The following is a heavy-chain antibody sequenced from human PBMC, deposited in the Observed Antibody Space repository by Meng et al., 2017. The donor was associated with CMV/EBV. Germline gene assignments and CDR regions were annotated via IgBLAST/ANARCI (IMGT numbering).Heavy chain of an antibody. D-gene: IGHD3-16*02. Sequence: GESLKISCAASGFTFSSYWMSWVRQAPGKGLEWVANIKQDGSEKYYVDSVKGRFTISRDNAKNTLYLQMNSLRAEDTAVYYCAKDTRITFGGVIGYYYYYGMDVWGQGTTVTVSS. CDR2: IKQDGSEK. CDR1: GFTFSSYW. CDR3: AKDTRITFGGVIGYYYYYGMDV. V-gene: IGHV3-7*03. J-gene: IGHJ6*02.